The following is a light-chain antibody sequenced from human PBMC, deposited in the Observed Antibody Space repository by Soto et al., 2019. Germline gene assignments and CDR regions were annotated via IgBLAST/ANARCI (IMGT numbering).Light chain of an antibody. CDR1: SSNLGDNT. CDR2: SYD. CDR3: AACYATLDGYV. Sequence: QSVLTQPPSASGTPGQRVTISCSTSSSNLGDNTVNWYQHVPGTAPKLLIYSYDQRPSGVPDRFSGSRSGTSASLAISGLQSEDEADYHCAACYATLDGYVFGTGIKLTVL. V-gene: IGLV1-44*01. J-gene: IGLJ1*01.